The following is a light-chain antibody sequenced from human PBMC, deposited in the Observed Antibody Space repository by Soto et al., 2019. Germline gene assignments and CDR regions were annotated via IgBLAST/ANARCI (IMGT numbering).Light chain of an antibody. Sequence: EIVLTQSPGTLSLSPGERATLSCRASQSVFSNYLAWYQQKPVQAPRVLIHDASTRATGIPDRFSGSGSGTDFTLTISRLEPEDFAVYYCQQYGNSPRVTFGQGTRLEIK. CDR1: QSVFSNY. CDR2: DAS. J-gene: IGKJ5*01. V-gene: IGKV3-20*01. CDR3: QQYGNSPRVT.